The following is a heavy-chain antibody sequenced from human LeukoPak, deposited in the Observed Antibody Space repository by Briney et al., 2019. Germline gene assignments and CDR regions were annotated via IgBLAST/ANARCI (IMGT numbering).Heavy chain of an antibody. J-gene: IGHJ4*02. V-gene: IGHV3-9*01. D-gene: IGHD3-3*01. CDR2: IGWNSGSI. Sequence: GGSLRLSCAASGFTFDDYAMHWVRQAPGKGLEWVSGIGWNSGSIGYADSVKGRFTISRDNAKNSLYLQMNSLRAEDTALYYCAKDQLVFWSGYPNMGAFDYWGQGTLVTVSS. CDR1: GFTFDDYA. CDR3: AKDQLVFWSGYPNMGAFDY.